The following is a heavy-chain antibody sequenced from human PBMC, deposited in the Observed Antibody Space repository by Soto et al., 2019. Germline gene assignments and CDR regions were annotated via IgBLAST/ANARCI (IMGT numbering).Heavy chain of an antibody. Sequence: VGSLRLSCAASGFTFSSYAMSWVRQAPGKGLEWVSAISGSGGSTYYADSVKGRFTISRDNSKNTLYLQMNSLRAEDTAVYYCAKVEDIVVVVAATAAFDIWGQGTMVTVSS. J-gene: IGHJ3*02. CDR3: AKVEDIVVVVAATAAFDI. CDR1: GFTFSSYA. CDR2: ISGSGGST. V-gene: IGHV3-23*01. D-gene: IGHD2-15*01.